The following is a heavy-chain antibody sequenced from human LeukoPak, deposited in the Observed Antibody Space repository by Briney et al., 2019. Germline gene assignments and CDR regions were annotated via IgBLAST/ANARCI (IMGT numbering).Heavy chain of an antibody. CDR1: GFTFSSYG. Sequence: GGSLRLSCAASGFTFSSYGMHWVRQAPGKGLEWVAVISYDGSNKYYADSVKGRFTISRDNSKNTLYLQMNSLRAEDTAVYYCAKGSITMIVVAPLDYWGQGTLVTVSS. D-gene: IGHD3-22*01. CDR2: ISYDGSNK. V-gene: IGHV3-30*18. J-gene: IGHJ4*02. CDR3: AKGSITMIVVAPLDY.